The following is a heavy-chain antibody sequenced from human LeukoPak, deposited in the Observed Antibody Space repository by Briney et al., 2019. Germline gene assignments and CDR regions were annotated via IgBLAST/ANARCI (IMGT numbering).Heavy chain of an antibody. Sequence: GASVKVSCKASGYTFISYGISWVRQAPGQGLEWMGWISTHNGYTKYAQKFQGRVTMTTDTSMSTAYMELRSLRSDDTAVHYCARRRAVAGVNWFDPWGQGTLVTVSS. J-gene: IGHJ5*02. CDR3: ARRRAVAGVNWFDP. CDR1: GYTFISYG. CDR2: ISTHNGYT. V-gene: IGHV1-18*01. D-gene: IGHD6-19*01.